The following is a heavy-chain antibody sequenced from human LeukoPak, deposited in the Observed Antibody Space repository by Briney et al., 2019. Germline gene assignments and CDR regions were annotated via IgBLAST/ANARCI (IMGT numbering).Heavy chain of an antibody. Sequence: HSQTLSLTCAIFGDSISSNSSWNWIRQSPSRGLEWLGRTYYRSKWYNDYVVSVKSRVNINPDTSKNQFSLQLSSVTAADTAVYYCQYYYDSSGYYSRDYWGQGTLVTVSS. CDR3: QYYYDSSGYYSRDY. CDR2: TYYRSKWYN. J-gene: IGHJ4*02. CDR1: GDSISSNSS. D-gene: IGHD3-22*01. V-gene: IGHV6-1*01.